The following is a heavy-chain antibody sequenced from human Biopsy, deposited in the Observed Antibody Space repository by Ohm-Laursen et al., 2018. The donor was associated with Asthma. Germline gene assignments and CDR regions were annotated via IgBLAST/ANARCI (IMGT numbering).Heavy chain of an antibody. V-gene: IGHV4-39*02. D-gene: IGHD6-6*01. J-gene: IGHJ2*01. CDR1: GDAMSTSGSY. CDR2: IYYSGKT. CDR3: ARAVSSSSYWYFDL. Sequence: PSDTLSLTCIVSGDAMSTSGSYWGWVRQSPGKGLEWIGSIYYSGKTYYNPSLESRFTISEDTSKNHFSLKVTSVTAADTAVYYCARAVSSSSYWYFDLWGRGDLVTVSS.